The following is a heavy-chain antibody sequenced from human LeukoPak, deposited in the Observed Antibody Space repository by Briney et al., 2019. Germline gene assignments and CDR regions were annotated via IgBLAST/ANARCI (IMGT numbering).Heavy chain of an antibody. V-gene: IGHV1-3*01. CDR3: ARDWDSRGYSYGGQHYFDY. CDR1: GYTFTSYA. CDR2: INAGNGNT. Sequence: GASVKVSCKASGYTFTSYAMHWVRQAPGQRLEWMGWINAGNGNTIYSQKFQGRVTITRDTSASTAYMELSSLRSEDTAVYYCARDWDSRGYSYGGQHYFDYWGQGTLVTVSS. J-gene: IGHJ4*02. D-gene: IGHD5-18*01.